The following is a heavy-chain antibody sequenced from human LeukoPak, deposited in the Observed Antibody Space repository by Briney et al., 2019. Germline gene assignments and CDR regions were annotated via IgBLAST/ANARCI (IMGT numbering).Heavy chain of an antibody. J-gene: IGHJ5*02. CDR2: IYYSGST. D-gene: IGHD3-22*01. CDR1: GGSISSSSYY. Sequence: PSETLSLTCTVSGGSISSSSYYWGWIRQPPGKGLEWIGSIYYSGSTYYNPSLKSRVTISVDRSKNQFSLKLSSVTAADTAVYYCARGEYYYDSSGYYSRGGWFDPWGQGTLVTVSS. V-gene: IGHV4-39*07. CDR3: ARGEYYYDSSGYYSRGGWFDP.